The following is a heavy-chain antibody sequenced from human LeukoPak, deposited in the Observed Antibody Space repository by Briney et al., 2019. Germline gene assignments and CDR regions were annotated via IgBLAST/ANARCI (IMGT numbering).Heavy chain of an antibody. D-gene: IGHD1-26*01. CDR1: VVTFRTYA. V-gene: IGHV1-69*05. J-gene: IGHJ4*02. Sequence: SAYVSCKASVVTFRTYAISWVRQAPGPRREWRGGIIPIFGTANYAQKLHGRVTITTDESTSTAYMELSSLRSKDTAVYYSTREPVVGAAYFDYWGQGTLVTVSS. CDR2: IIPIFGTA. CDR3: TREPVVGAAYFDY.